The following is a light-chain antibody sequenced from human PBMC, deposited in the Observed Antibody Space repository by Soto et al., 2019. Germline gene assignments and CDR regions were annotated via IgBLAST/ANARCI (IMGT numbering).Light chain of an antibody. V-gene: IGLV2-23*02. CDR3: CSYAGSGTFYV. J-gene: IGLJ1*01. Sequence: SALTQPASVSGSPGQSITISCTGTSSDVGNYNLVSWYQHHPGKAPKLLIYEVSKRPSGVSNRFSGSKSGNTASLTISGLQAEDEADYYCCSYAGSGTFYVFGTVTKVTVL. CDR2: EVS. CDR1: SSDVGNYNL.